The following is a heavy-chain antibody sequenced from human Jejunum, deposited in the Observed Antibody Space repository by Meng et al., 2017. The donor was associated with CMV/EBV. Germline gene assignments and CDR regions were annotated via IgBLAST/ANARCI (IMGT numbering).Heavy chain of an antibody. CDR2: ISYDGSET. D-gene: IGHD5-24*01. Sequence: FTVSSNHLGWVRQAPGKGLEWVSMISYDGSETFYADFVKGRFTISRDNFKSTVYLQMNSLRSEDTSMFYCARGADDHNNYYYGVDVWGPGTTVTVSS. V-gene: IGHV3-30*03. J-gene: IGHJ6*02. CDR1: FTVSSNH. CDR3: ARGADDHNNYYYGVDV.